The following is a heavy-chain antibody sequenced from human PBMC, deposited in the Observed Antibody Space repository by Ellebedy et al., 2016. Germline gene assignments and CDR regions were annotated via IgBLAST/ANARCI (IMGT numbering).Heavy chain of an antibody. CDR2: IYYSGTT. CDR1: GGSINSVDYY. D-gene: IGHD3-3*01. Sequence: SETLSLXXPVSGGSINSVDYYWSWIRQPPGQGLEWLGYIYYSGTTYYNTSLKSRITISVDTSKNQFSLRLSSVTAADTAVYFCARETDFWSDSSYFDYWGQGTLVTISS. J-gene: IGHJ4*02. V-gene: IGHV4-30-4*01. CDR3: ARETDFWSDSSYFDY.